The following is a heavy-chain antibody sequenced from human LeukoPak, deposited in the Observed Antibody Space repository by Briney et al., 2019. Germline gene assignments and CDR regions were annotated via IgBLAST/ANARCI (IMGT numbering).Heavy chain of an antibody. Sequence: PSETLSLTCAVYGGSFSGYYWSWIRQPPGKGLEWIWEINHSGSTNYNTSLKGRVTISVDTSKNQFSLKLSAVTAADTAVYYCARDLCAGDCPDSFDIWGQGTMVTVSS. CDR3: ARDLCAGDCPDSFDI. D-gene: IGHD2-21*02. CDR2: INHSGST. J-gene: IGHJ3*02. V-gene: IGHV4-34*01. CDR1: GGSFSGYY.